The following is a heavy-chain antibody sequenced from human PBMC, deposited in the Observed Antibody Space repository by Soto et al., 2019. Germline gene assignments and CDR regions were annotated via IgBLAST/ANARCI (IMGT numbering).Heavy chain of an antibody. J-gene: IGHJ4*02. Sequence: PSETLSLTCAVSGDSISRSNWWSWVRQPPGKGLEWIGEIYYSGSINYNPSLKSRVTISVDKSKNQFSLKLSSVTAADTAVYHCARDVGNFYDSSPTGQFDFWGQGPLVTVYS. CDR1: GDSISRSNW. D-gene: IGHD3-22*01. V-gene: IGHV4-4*02. CDR3: ARDVGNFYDSSPTGQFDF. CDR2: IYYSGSI.